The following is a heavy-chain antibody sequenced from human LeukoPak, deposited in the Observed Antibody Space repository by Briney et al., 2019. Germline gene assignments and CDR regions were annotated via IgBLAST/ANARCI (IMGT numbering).Heavy chain of an antibody. CDR3: ARAESYGSGSYRGMDV. V-gene: IGHV3-74*01. J-gene: IGHJ6*04. Sequence: GGSLRLSCAASGFTFSSYWMHWVRQAPGQGLVWVSRINSDGSSTSYADSVKGRFTISRDNAKNTLYLQMNSLRAEDTAVYYCARAESYGSGSYRGMDVWGKGTTVTVSS. D-gene: IGHD3-10*01. CDR1: GFTFSSYW. CDR2: INSDGSST.